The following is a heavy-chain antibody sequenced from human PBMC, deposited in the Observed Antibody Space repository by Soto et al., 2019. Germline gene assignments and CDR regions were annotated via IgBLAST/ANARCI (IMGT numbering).Heavy chain of an antibody. J-gene: IGHJ5*02. Sequence: QAQLQQWGAGLLKPSETLSLTCAVYGGSFSGYYWSWIRQPPGKGLEWIGEINHSGNTNYNPSLKSRVTISVDSSKKQFSLNLSSVTAADTAVYYCASGLRGVGVVGAVAWFDPWGQGTLVTVSS. CDR1: GGSFSGYY. CDR2: INHSGNT. D-gene: IGHD3-10*01. CDR3: ASGLRGVGVVGAVAWFDP. V-gene: IGHV4-34*01.